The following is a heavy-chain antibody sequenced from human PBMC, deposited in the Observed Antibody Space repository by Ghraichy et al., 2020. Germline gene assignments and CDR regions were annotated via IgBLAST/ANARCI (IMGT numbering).Heavy chain of an antibody. CDR1: GFTFSIYT. J-gene: IGHJ4*02. D-gene: IGHD3-16*01. CDR3: ARERGSYYFDI. CDR2: IGSASGDI. Sequence: LSLTCAASGFTFSIYTMSWVRQAPGKGLEWVSYIGSASGDIKYADSVKGRITISRDNAKSSLYLQMNSLRDEDTAVYYCARERGSYYFDIWGQGTLITVSS. V-gene: IGHV3-48*02.